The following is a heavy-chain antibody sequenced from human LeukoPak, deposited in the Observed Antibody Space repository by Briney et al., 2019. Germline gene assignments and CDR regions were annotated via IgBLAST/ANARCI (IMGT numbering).Heavy chain of an antibody. CDR2: IYSSRSH. V-gene: IGHV4-59*01. Sequence: SETLSLTCTVSGGSISNLYWRWIRQPPGKGLEWVGYIYSSRSHNHNPPLKSRVTISVDTSKNQVSLNLRSVTAADTAVYYCARVPYNGYWYFDYWGQGTLVTVSS. J-gene: IGHJ4*02. D-gene: IGHD5-12*01. CDR1: GGSISNLY. CDR3: ARVPYNGYWYFDY.